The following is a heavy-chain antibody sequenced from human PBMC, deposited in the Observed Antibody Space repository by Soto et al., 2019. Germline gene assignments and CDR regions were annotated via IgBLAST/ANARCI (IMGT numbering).Heavy chain of an antibody. CDR1: GFTFSSYA. CDR3: AKRRSGYSYYFDY. V-gene: IGHV3-23*01. CDR2: ISGSGGST. J-gene: IGHJ4*02. D-gene: IGHD2-15*01. Sequence: VGSLRLSCAASGFTFSSYAMSWVRQAPGKGLEWVSAISGSGGSTYYADSVKGRFTISRDNSKNTLYLQMNSLRAEDTAVYYCAKRRSGYSYYFDYWGQGTLVTVSS.